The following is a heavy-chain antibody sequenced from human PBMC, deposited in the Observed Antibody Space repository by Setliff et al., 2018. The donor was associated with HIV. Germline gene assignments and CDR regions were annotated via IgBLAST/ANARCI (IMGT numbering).Heavy chain of an antibody. V-gene: IGHV1-3*01. CDR2: INAGNGNT. CDR1: GYSLTKYA. J-gene: IGHJ4*02. Sequence: ASVKVSCKASGYSLTKYALHWVRQAPGQRLEWMGWINAGNGNTKYSQKFQGRVTITRDTSASTAHMEVRSLRSEDTAMYYCARGVDCGGDCYPDYWGQGTLVTVSS. CDR3: ARGVDCGGDCYPDY. D-gene: IGHD2-21*01.